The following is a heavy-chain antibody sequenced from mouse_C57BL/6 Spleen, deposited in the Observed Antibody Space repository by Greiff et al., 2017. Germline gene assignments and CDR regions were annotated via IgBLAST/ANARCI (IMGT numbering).Heavy chain of an antibody. CDR1: GYTFTSYW. V-gene: IGHV1-72*01. J-gene: IGHJ1*03. CDR3: ARGGWYMDV. Sequence: QVLLQQPGAELVKPGASVKLSCKASGYTFTSYWMHWVKQRPGRGLEWIGRIDPYSGGTKYNEKFKSKATLTVDKPTSTAYMQLSSLTYEESAVYYCARGGWYMDVWGKGTTVTVSS. CDR2: IDPYSGGT.